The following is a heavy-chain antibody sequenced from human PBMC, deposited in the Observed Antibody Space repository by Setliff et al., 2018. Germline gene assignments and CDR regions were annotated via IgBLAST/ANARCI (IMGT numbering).Heavy chain of an antibody. Sequence: ASVKVSCKASGYTFTSYYMHWVRQAPGQGLEWMGIINPSGGSTSYAQKFQGRVTMTRDTSTSTVYMELSSLRSEDTAVYYCAGTYYNFWSALDYYYYGMDVWGQGTTVTVAS. CDR3: AGTYYNFWSALDYYYYGMDV. CDR2: INPSGGST. D-gene: IGHD3-3*01. J-gene: IGHJ6*02. V-gene: IGHV1-46*01. CDR1: GYTFTSYY.